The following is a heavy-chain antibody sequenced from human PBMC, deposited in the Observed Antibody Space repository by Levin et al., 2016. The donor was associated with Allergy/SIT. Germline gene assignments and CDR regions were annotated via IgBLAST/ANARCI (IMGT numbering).Heavy chain of an antibody. J-gene: IGHJ6*02. CDR3: ARGEQQLVPYYYGMDV. V-gene: IGHV3-33*08. Sequence: GGSLRLSCAASGFTFSSYAMSWVRQAPGKGLEWVAVIWYDGSNKYYADSVKGRFTISRDNSKNTLYLQMNSLRAEDTAVYYCARGEQQLVPYYYGMDVWGQGTTVTVSS. CDR2: IWYDGSNK. D-gene: IGHD6-13*01. CDR1: GFTFSSYA.